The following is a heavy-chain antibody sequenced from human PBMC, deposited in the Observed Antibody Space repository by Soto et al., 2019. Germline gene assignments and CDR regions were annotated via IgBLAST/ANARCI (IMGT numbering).Heavy chain of an antibody. CDR3: ARDTSRQLWPHYYYYGMDV. CDR1: GDSVSSNSAA. J-gene: IGHJ6*02. V-gene: IGHV6-1*01. D-gene: IGHD5-18*01. CDR2: TYYRSKWYN. Sequence: SQTLSLTCAISGDSVSSNSAAWNWIRQSPSRGLEWLGRTYYRSKWYNDYAVSVKSRITINPDTSKNQFSLQLNSVTPEDTAVYYCARDTSRQLWPHYYYYGMDVWGQGTTVTVSS.